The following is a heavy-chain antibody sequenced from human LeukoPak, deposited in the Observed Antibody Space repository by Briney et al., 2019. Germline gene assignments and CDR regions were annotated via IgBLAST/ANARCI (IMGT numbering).Heavy chain of an antibody. CDR2: INPSGSSA. J-gene: IGHJ4*02. CDR3: ARTDNRYDSRLLLN. CDR1: GYSFTSYY. D-gene: IGHD3-22*01. Sequence: ASVKVSCKASGYSFTSYYMHWVRQAPGQGLEWMGFINPSGSSAAYAQKFQGRLTMTRDMFTSTDYMELNRLESDDTAIYYCARTDNRYDSRLLLNWGQGTQIIVSS. V-gene: IGHV1-46*01.